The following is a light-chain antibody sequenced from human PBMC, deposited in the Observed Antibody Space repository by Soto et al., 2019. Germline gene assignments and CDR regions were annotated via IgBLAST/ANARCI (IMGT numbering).Light chain of an antibody. CDR3: QHYNSYSEA. CDR1: QTISSW. Sequence: DIQMTQSPSTLSGSVGDRVTITCRASQTISSWLAWYQQKPGKAPKLLIYKASTLKSGVPSRFSGSGSGTEFTLTIRSLHPDDSATYSCQHYNSYSEAFGQGTKVDIK. J-gene: IGKJ1*01. V-gene: IGKV1-5*03. CDR2: KAS.